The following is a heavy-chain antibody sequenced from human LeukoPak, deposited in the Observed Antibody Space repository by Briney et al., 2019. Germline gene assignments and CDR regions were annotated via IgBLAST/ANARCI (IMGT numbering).Heavy chain of an antibody. D-gene: IGHD5-18*01. V-gene: IGHV3-30-3*01. J-gene: IGHJ3*02. Sequence: GGSLRLSCAASGFTFSSYAMHWVRQAPGKGLEWVAVISYDGSNKYYADSVKGRFTISRDNSKNTLYLQMNSLRAEDTAVYYCARDSVPQYSYGPMGAFDIWGQGTMVTVSS. CDR2: ISYDGSNK. CDR1: GFTFSSYA. CDR3: ARDSVPQYSYGPMGAFDI.